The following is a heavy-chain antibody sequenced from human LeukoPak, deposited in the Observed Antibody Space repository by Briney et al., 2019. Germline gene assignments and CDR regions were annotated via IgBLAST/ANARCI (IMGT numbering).Heavy chain of an antibody. J-gene: IGHJ3*02. Sequence: GGSLRLSCAASGFTVSSNYMSWVRQAPGKGLEWVSVIYSGGSTYYADSVKGRFTISRDNSKNTLYLQMNSLRAEDTAVYYCAKILRPLDAFDIWGQGTMVTVSS. CDR3: AKILRPLDAFDI. CDR2: IYSGGST. V-gene: IGHV3-66*01. D-gene: IGHD3-16*01. CDR1: GFTVSSNY.